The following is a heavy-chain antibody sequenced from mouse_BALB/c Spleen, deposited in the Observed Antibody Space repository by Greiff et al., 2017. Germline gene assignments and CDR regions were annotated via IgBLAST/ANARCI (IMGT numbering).Heavy chain of an antibody. D-gene: IGHD2-10*01. CDR2: ISSGGST. J-gene: IGHJ2*01. CDR3: ARPYYGNYDFDY. V-gene: IGHV5-6-5*01. Sequence: DVKLVESGGGLVKPGGSLKLSCAASGFTFSSYAMSWVRQTPEKRLEWVASISSGGSTYYPDSVKGRFTISRDNARNILYLQMSSLRSEDTAMYYCARPYYGNYDFDYWGQGTTLTVSS. CDR1: GFTFSSYA.